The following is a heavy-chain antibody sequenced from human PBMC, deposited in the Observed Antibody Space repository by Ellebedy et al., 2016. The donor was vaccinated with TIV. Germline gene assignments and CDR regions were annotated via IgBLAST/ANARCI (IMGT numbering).Heavy chain of an antibody. Sequence: SETLSLXCTVSGGSISSGGYYWSWIRQHPGKGLEWIGYIYYSGSTYYNPSLKSRVTISVDTSKNQFSLKLSSVTAADTAVYYCARTYCSSTSCLLDYWGQGTLVTVSS. CDR3: ARTYCSSTSCLLDY. CDR2: IYYSGST. D-gene: IGHD2-2*01. J-gene: IGHJ4*02. CDR1: GGSISSGGYY. V-gene: IGHV4-31*03.